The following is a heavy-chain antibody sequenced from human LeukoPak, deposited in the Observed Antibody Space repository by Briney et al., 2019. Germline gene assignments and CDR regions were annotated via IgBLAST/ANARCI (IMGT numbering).Heavy chain of an antibody. V-gene: IGHV1-46*01. CDR1: GYTFTSYY. CDR2: INPGGGST. D-gene: IGHD3-3*01. J-gene: IGHJ4*02. Sequence: GASVKVSCKTSGYTFTSYYMHWVRQAPGQGLEWMGIINPGGGSTSYAQKFQGRVTMTRDTSTSTVYMELSSLRSEDTAVYYCARSRLRVDYYFDYWGQGTLATVSS. CDR3: ARSRLRVDYYFDY.